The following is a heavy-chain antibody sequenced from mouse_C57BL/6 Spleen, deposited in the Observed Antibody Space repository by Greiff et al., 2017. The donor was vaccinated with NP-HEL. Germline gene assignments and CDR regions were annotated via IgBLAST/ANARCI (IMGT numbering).Heavy chain of an antibody. CDR3: ANHYYGSSYYWYFDV. CDR2: ISSGSSTI. V-gene: IGHV5-17*01. J-gene: IGHJ1*03. Sequence: DVMLVESGGGLVKPGGSLKLSCAASGFTFSDYGMHWVRQAPEKGLEWVAYISSGSSTIYYADTVKGRFTISRDNAKNTLFLQMTSLRSEDTAMYYCANHYYGSSYYWYFDVWGTGTTVTVSS. CDR1: GFTFSDYG. D-gene: IGHD1-1*01.